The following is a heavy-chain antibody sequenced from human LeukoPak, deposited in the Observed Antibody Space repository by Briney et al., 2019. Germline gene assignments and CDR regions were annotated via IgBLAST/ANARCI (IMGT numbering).Heavy chain of an antibody. CDR2: ISGRVGST. V-gene: IGHV3-23*01. Sequence: GGSLRLSCVASEFTFSGYAMSCGRQVPGKGLGWGSVISGRVGSTYYAESVKGRFTISRDNYKNTLYLQINSLRAEDTAVYYCAKDRQGFGFGEQLDYYYMDVWGKGTTVTVSS. CDR1: EFTFSGYA. CDR3: AKDRQGFGFGEQLDYYYMDV. D-gene: IGHD3-10*01. J-gene: IGHJ6*03.